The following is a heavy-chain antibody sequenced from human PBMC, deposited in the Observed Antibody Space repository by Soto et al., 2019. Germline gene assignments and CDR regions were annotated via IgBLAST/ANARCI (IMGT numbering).Heavy chain of an antibody. Sequence: GGSLRLSCAASGFTFSSYAMGWVRQPPGRGLEWVSIITGGGDYTAYAASVKGRFTISRDNSKSTLYLQANNLRAEDTAVYYCTRGDRNSGFEYWGQGTQVTVSS. D-gene: IGHD6-19*01. CDR3: TRGDRNSGFEY. J-gene: IGHJ4*02. CDR2: ITGGGDYT. V-gene: IGHV3-23*01. CDR1: GFTFSSYA.